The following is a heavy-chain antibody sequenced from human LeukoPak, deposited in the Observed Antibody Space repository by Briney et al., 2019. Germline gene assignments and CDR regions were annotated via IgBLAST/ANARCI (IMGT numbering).Heavy chain of an antibody. J-gene: IGHJ4*02. CDR2: IWYNGRDK. CDR3: AKDPYSYGSYFDY. D-gene: IGHD5-18*01. V-gene: IGHV3-30*02. Sequence: GGSLRLSCAASGFTFSSYSMNWVRQAPGKGLEWVAFIWYNGRDKYYADSVKGQFTISRDNSKNTLYLQMNSLRAEDTAAYYCAKDPYSYGSYFDYWGQGTLVTVSS. CDR1: GFTFSSYS.